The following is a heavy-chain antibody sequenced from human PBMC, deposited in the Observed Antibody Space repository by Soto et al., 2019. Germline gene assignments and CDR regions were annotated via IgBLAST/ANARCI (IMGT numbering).Heavy chain of an antibody. V-gene: IGHV3-15*07. CDR1: GFTFSNAW. J-gene: IGHJ4*01. D-gene: IGHD2-15*01. CDR3: SIDSYSDMMVVRLDN. Sequence: EVQLVESGGGLVKPGGSLRLSCAASGFTFSNAWINWVRQAPGKGLEWVGRIKSKMDGGRTDFAAPVKGRFAISRDDSKSIAYIQMNSLKIEDSALYYCSIDSYSDMMVVRLDNWCHGTRVTVSS. CDR2: IKSKMDGGRT.